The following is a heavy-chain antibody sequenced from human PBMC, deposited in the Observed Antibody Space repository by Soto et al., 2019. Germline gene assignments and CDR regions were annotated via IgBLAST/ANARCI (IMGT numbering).Heavy chain of an antibody. D-gene: IGHD6-19*01. CDR1: GGSFSGYY. CDR3: ARGYNSGWSIHPYYIDF. V-gene: IGHV4-59*01. Sequence: ASETLALTCAFYGGSFSGYYWSWIRQAPGKGLEWIGYVYYSGSAKYNPSLKSRVTISVDTSKNQFSLKLSSVTAADTAMYYCARGYNSGWSIHPYYIDFWGPGTPVTVSS. J-gene: IGHJ4*02. CDR2: VYYSGSA.